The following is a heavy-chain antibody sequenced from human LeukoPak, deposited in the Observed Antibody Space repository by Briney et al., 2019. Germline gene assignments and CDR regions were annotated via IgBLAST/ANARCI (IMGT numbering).Heavy chain of an antibody. Sequence: PSETLSLTCTVSGGSITSGSYHWGWIRQSPGKGLEWTGNTYYTGSAYYRPSLKSRVTISVDTSKNQFSLKLSSVTAADTAVYYCARGYHSNPKFDYWGQGTLVTVSS. CDR2: TYYTGSA. D-gene: IGHD4-11*01. CDR1: GGSITSGSYH. V-gene: IGHV4-39*01. CDR3: ARGYHSNPKFDY. J-gene: IGHJ4*02.